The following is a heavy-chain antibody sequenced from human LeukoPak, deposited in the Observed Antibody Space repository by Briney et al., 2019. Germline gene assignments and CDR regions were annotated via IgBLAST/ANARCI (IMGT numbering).Heavy chain of an antibody. CDR3: ARDYYGSGTYRP. V-gene: IGHV4-59*01. CDR1: GGSISNYY. CDR2: IYYTGNT. D-gene: IGHD3-10*01. J-gene: IGHJ5*02. Sequence: PSETLSLTCTVSGGSISNYYWNWIRQPPGKGLEWIGYIYYTGNTNYNPSLKSRVTISVDTSKNQFSLKLSSVTAADTAVYYCARDYYGSGTYRPWGQGTLVTVSS.